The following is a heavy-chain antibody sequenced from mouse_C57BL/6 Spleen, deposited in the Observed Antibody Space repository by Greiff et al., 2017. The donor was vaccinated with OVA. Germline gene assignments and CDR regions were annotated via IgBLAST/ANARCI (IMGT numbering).Heavy chain of an antibody. D-gene: IGHD1-1*01. CDR2: IYPGDGDT. V-gene: IGHV1-82*01. CDR1: GYAFSSSW. Sequence: QVQLQQSGPELVKPGASVKISCKASGYAFSSSWMNWVKQRPGKGLEWIGRIYPGDGDTNYNGKFKGKATLTADKSSSTAYMQLSSLTSEDSAVYFCARSVITRYFDVWGTGTTGTVSS. CDR3: ARSVITRYFDV. J-gene: IGHJ1*03.